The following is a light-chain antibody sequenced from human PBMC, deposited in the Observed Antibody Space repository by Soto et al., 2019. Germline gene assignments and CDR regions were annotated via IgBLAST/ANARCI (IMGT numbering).Light chain of an antibody. V-gene: IGLV2-8*01. Sequence: QSALTQPPSASGSPGQSVTISCTGTSSDVGGYKYVSWYQQHPGKAPKLMIYEVSKRPSGVPDRFSGSKSDNTASLTVSGPQAEDEADYYCSSYAGSNNFVFGTGTKVTVL. CDR1: SSDVGGYKY. CDR2: EVS. J-gene: IGLJ1*01. CDR3: SSYAGSNNFV.